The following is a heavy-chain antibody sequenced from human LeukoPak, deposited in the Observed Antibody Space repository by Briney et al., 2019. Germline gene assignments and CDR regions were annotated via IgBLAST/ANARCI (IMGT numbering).Heavy chain of an antibody. Sequence: GGSLRLSCAASGFIFSHHGMNWVRQAPGKGLEWVSGIRTDGVTTYYADPVKGRFIISRDNAKNSLYLQMNSLRAEDTAVYYCAELGITMIGGVWGKGTTVTISS. CDR1: GFIFSHHG. J-gene: IGHJ6*04. V-gene: IGHV3-23*01. CDR2: IRTDGVTT. CDR3: AELGITMIGGV. D-gene: IGHD3-10*02.